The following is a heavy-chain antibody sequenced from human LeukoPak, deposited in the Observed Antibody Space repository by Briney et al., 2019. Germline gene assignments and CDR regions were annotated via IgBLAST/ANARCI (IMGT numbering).Heavy chain of an antibody. V-gene: IGHV3-48*03. Sequence: RGSLRLSCAASGFTFSSFEMNWVRRAPGKGLEWVSYISSSGNTIDFADSVKGRFTISRDNTKNSLLLQMNSLRVEDTAVYYCARRFDIWGQGTTVTVSS. J-gene: IGHJ3*02. CDR2: ISSSGNTI. CDR3: ARRFDI. CDR1: GFTFSSFE.